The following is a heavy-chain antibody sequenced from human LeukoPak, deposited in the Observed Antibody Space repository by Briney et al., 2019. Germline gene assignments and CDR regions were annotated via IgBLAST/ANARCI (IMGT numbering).Heavy chain of an antibody. D-gene: IGHD3-22*01. V-gene: IGHV4-59*01. CDR2: IYYSGST. CDR1: GGSISSYY. Sequence: PSETLSLTCAVYGGSISSYYWSWIRQPPGKGLEWIGYIYYSGSTNYNPSLKSRVTISVDTSKNQFSLKLSSVTAADTAVYYCARRDSSSYYFDYWGQGTLVTVSS. CDR3: ARRDSSSYYFDY. J-gene: IGHJ4*02.